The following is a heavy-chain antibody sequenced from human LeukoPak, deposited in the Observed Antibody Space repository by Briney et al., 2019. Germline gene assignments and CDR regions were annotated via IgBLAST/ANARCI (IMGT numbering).Heavy chain of an antibody. CDR1: GGTFSSYA. Sequence: GASMKVSCKSSGGTFSSYAISWVRPAPGQGLEWMGRIIPILGIADYAQKFQGRVTITADKSTSTAYMELSSLRSEDTAVYYCARDHDEYFDYWGPGTLVTVSS. CDR3: ARDHDEYFDY. J-gene: IGHJ4*02. CDR2: IIPILGIA. V-gene: IGHV1-69*04.